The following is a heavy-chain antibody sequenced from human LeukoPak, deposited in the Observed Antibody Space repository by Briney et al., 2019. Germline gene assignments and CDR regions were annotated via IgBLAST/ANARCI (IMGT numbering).Heavy chain of an antibody. J-gene: IGHJ5*02. CDR2: INPNSGGT. V-gene: IGHV1-2*02. CDR3: AGGKDYNWFDP. Sequence: ASVKVSCKASGYTFTGYYIHWIRLAPGQVLEWMGWINPNSGGTNYAQKFQGRVTMTRDTSISTAYMELSRLRSDDTAVYYCAGGKDYNWFDPWGQGTLVTVSS. D-gene: IGHD3/OR15-3a*01. CDR1: GYTFTGYY.